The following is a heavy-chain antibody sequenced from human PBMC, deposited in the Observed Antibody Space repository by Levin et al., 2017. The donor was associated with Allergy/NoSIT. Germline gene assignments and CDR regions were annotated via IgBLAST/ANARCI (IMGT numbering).Heavy chain of an antibody. CDR1: GGSFSGYY. Sequence: SETLSLTCAVYGGSFSGYYWSWIRQPPGKGLEWIGEINHSGSTNYNPSLKSRVTISVDTSKNQFSLKLSSVTAADTAVYYCARGTMVRGVTGYYYGMDVWGQGTTVTVSS. CDR3: ARGTMVRGVTGYYYGMDV. CDR2: INHSGST. J-gene: IGHJ6*02. V-gene: IGHV4-34*01. D-gene: IGHD3-10*01.